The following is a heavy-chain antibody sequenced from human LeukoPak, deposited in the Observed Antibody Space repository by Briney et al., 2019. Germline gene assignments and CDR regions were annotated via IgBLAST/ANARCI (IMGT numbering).Heavy chain of an antibody. D-gene: IGHD4-17*01. CDR1: GFTFSSYG. V-gene: IGHV3-33*01. Sequence: PGGSLRLSCAASGFTFSSYGMHWVRQAPGKGLEWVAVIWYDGSNKYYADSVKGRFTISRDNSKNTLYLQMNSLRAEDTAVYYCARTLSDYGDYGLTWGQGTLVTVSS. J-gene: IGHJ5*02. CDR2: IWYDGSNK. CDR3: ARTLSDYGDYGLT.